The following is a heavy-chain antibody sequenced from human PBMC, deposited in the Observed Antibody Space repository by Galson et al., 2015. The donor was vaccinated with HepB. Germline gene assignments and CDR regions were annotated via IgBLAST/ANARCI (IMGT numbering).Heavy chain of an antibody. D-gene: IGHD1-1*01. CDR2: INQDGSEK. V-gene: IGHV3-7*01. J-gene: IGHJ4*02. CDR1: GFTFSSYW. Sequence: SLRLSCAASGFTFSSYWMTWVRQTPGKGLECVANINQDGSEKSYVDSVKGRFTISRDNAKNSLYLQMNSLRVEDTALYYCARGYAPDYWGQGTLVTVSS. CDR3: ARGYAPDY.